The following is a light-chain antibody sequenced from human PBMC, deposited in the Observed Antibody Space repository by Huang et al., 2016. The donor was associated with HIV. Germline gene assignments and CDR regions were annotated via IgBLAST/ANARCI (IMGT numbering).Light chain of an antibody. V-gene: IGKV3-15*01. Sequence: EILLTQSPAPLSVSPGERAPLPCRASQSISNNLAWYQQKPGQAPRLRIYDASTRATGIPARFSGSGSGTEFTLTISSLQSEDFAVYYCQQYSNWPPRTFGQGTKVHIK. CDR2: DAS. CDR1: QSISNN. J-gene: IGKJ1*01. CDR3: QQYSNWPPRT.